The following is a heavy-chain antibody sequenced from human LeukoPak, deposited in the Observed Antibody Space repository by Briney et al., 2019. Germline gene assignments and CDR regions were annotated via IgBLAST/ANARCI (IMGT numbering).Heavy chain of an antibody. CDR2: MYHSGST. CDR3: ARVDYGDSATYYYYMDV. CDR1: GYSISSGYY. D-gene: IGHD4-17*01. V-gene: IGHV4-38-2*02. J-gene: IGHJ6*03. Sequence: PSETLSLTCTVSGYSISSGYYWGWIRQPPGKGLEWIGSMYHSGSTYDNPSLKSRVTISVDTSKNQFSLKLSSVTAADTAVYYCARVDYGDSATYYYYMDVWGKGTVVTVSS.